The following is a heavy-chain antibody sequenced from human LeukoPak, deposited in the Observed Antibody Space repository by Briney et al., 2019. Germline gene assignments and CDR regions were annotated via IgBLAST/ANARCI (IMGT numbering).Heavy chain of an antibody. CDR1: GFTFDYYA. V-gene: IGHV3-43*02. J-gene: IGHJ4*01. D-gene: IGHD3-22*01. CDR3: VMDVNNIDSSGHFDY. Sequence: GGSLRLSSTASGFTFDYYAMHWVRQTPGKGLEWLSLISGDGGRTVYADSVKGRFTISRDNSKNSLYLQTNSLSTEDSALFYCVMDVNNIDSSGHFDYWGHGTLVTVSS. CDR2: ISGDGGRT.